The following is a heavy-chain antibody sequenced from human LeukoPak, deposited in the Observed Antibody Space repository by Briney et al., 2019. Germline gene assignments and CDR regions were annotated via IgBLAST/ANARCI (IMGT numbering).Heavy chain of an antibody. Sequence: GGSLRLSCAASGFTFSSYSMNWVRQAPVKGLEWVSSISSSSSYIYYADSVKGRFTISRDNSKNTLSLQMNSLRVEDTAMYFCAKDIQLSTWGLGTMVTVSS. CDR1: GFTFSSYS. J-gene: IGHJ3*01. D-gene: IGHD5-24*01. CDR2: ISSSSSYI. V-gene: IGHV3-21*04. CDR3: AKDIQLST.